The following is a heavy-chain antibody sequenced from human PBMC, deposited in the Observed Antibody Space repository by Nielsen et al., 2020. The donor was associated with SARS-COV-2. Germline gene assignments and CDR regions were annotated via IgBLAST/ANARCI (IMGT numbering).Heavy chain of an antibody. Sequence: ASVKVSCKTSGYTFTIHYVHWVLQAPGQWLEWMGLINSSGGRTIYAQMFQGRVTVTRDTSTSTVYMELSSLRSEDTAVYYCARGGLVVVDSFDYWGQGTLVTVSS. CDR3: ARGGLVVVDSFDY. V-gene: IGHV1-46*01. CDR2: INSSGGRT. J-gene: IGHJ4*02. D-gene: IGHD2-15*01. CDR1: GYTFTIHY.